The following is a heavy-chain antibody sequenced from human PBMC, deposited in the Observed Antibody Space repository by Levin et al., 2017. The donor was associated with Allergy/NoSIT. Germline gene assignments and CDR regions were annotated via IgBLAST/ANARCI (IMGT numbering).Heavy chain of an antibody. CDR3: VRDGHRGYDMDV. CDR2: ITQDSGTI. Sequence: GESLKISCTASGFTFSYYHMNWVRQAPGKGLEWISYITQDSGTIYYADSVKGRFTISRDNAKNSVYLQMNSLRDEDTAAYHCVRDGHRGYDMDVWGQGTTVTVSS. CDR1: GFTFSYYH. J-gene: IGHJ6*02. V-gene: IGHV3-48*02. D-gene: IGHD3-10*01.